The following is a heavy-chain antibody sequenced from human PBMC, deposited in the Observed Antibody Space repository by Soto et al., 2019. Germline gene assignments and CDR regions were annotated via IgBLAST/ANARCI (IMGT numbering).Heavy chain of an antibody. D-gene: IGHD3-10*01. CDR1: GFPFSSTD. J-gene: IGHJ5*02. CDR3: VKNSGWFNT. V-gene: IGHV3-23*01. Sequence: PVGSLRLSCAASGFPFSSTDMSWVRQAPGKGLEWVSTILDTGTTVFYADSVKGRFTVSRDNSNSTLYVQMNNLRADDTPVYYCVKNSGWFNTWGPGALVTVSS. CDR2: ILDTGTTV.